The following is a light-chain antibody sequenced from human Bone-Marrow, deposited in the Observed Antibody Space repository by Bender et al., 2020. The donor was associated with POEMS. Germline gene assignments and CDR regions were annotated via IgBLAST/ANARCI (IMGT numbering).Light chain of an antibody. CDR1: SSDLGAYHY. J-gene: IGLJ2*01. V-gene: IGLV2-8*01. CDR2: AGT. Sequence: QSALTQPPSASGSPGQSVTISCTGTSSDLGAYHYLSWYQQHAGKAPKLILYAGTRGPSGVPDRFSGSRSGTTGSLTVSGLLHEDEALYYCCSYAGSSTFIFGGGTKLTVL. CDR3: CSYAGSSTFI.